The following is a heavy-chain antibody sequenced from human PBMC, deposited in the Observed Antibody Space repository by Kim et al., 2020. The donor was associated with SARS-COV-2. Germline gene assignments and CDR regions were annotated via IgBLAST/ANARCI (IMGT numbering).Heavy chain of an antibody. CDR2: INHSGST. V-gene: IGHV4-34*01. CDR3: ASSRSLDS. J-gene: IGHJ5*01. D-gene: IGHD1-26*01. Sequence: SETLSLTCAVYGGSFSGYYWCWIRKPPGKGLEWIGEINHSGSTNYNPSLKSRVTISVDTSKNQFSLKLSSVTAADTAVYYCASSRSLDSWGQGTLVTVSS. CDR1: GGSFSGYY.